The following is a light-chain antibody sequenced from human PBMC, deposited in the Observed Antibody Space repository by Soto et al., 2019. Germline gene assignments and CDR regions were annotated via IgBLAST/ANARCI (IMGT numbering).Light chain of an antibody. CDR2: RAY. CDR1: QRVATTV. CDR3: QQYMISVT. Sequence: EIVLTQSPGSLSLSPGQRATLSCRASQRVATTVFAWYQKKPGQAPRLLIYRAYKRATGIPDRFSGSGAGTDFTLIISRLEPEDCALYYCQQYMISVTFGQGTKVEIK. J-gene: IGKJ1*01. V-gene: IGKV3-20*01.